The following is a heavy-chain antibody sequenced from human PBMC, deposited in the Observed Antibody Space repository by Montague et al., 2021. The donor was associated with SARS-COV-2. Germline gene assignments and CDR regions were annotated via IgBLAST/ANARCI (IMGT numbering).Heavy chain of an antibody. V-gene: IGHV4-61*02. D-gene: IGHD6-25*01. CDR3: ARDGYSSGWNGLHWFDP. CDR2: MYTSGST. Sequence: TLSLTCTVSIGSISSGSYYWSWIRQPAGKGLEWIGRMYTSGSTNSNSALKSRVTISVDTSKNQCSLKLSSVTAADTAVYYCARDGYSSGWNGLHWFDPWGQGTLVTVSS. CDR1: IGSISSGSYY. J-gene: IGHJ5*02.